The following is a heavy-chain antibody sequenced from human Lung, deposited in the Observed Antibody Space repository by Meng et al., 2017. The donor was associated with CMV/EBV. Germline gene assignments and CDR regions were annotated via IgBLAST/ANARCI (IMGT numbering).Heavy chain of an antibody. V-gene: IGHV4-59*08. D-gene: IGHD3-16*02. J-gene: IGHJ4*02. CDR1: GGSISTYY. Sequence: QVRLQESGPGLVKPSDTLSLTCAVSGGSISTYYWSWTRQPPGKGLELIGNNYYSGSTNYNPSLASRVTISVDSSKNQFSLKLSSVTAADTAVYYCARHQNGGTYPLDYWGQGTLVTASS. CDR3: ARHQNGGTYPLDY. CDR2: NYYSGST.